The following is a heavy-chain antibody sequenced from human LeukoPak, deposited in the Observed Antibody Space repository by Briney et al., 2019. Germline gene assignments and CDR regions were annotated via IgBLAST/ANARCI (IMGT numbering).Heavy chain of an antibody. CDR3: ARDRGKQWLR. V-gene: IGHV3-21*01. J-gene: IGHJ4*02. D-gene: IGHD6-19*01. Sequence: GGSLRLSCAASGFTFSTSAMNWVRQAPGKGLEWVSSISSSSSYIYYADSVKGRFTISRDNAKNSLYLQMNGLRAEDTAVYYCARDRGKQWLRWGQGTLVTVSS. CDR1: GFTFSTSA. CDR2: ISSSSSYI.